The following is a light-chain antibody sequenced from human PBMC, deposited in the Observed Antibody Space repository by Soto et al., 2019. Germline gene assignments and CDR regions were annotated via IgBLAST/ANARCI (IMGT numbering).Light chain of an antibody. CDR2: AAS. V-gene: IGKV1-12*01. CDR3: QQAKSCPLLT. J-gene: IGKJ4*01. Sequence: DIQMTQSPSSVSASVGDRVTITCRESQGISSWLSWYQQKQGKAPKLLIYAASSLQIGVPSGFSGSGAGTDFSLSICSLQPEDFAPYYCQQAKSCPLLTFGGGTKVEIK. CDR1: QGISSW.